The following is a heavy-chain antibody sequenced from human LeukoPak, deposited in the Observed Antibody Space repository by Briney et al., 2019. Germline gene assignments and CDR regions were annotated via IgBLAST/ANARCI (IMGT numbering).Heavy chain of an antibody. J-gene: IGHJ4*02. CDR2: ISGDGDST. CDR3: AKDKASSGYKN. Sequence: PGGSLRLSCAASGFTFDDYAMYWVRQGPGKGLEWVSLISGDGDSTYYADSVKGRFTISRDNSKNSLYLQMNSLRTEDTALYYCAKDKASSGYKNWGQGTLVTVSS. CDR1: GFTFDDYA. V-gene: IGHV3-43*02. D-gene: IGHD5-12*01.